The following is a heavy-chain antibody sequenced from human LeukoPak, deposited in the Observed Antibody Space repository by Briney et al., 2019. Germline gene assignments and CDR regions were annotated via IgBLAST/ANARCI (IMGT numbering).Heavy chain of an antibody. CDR3: AREWAEYSSSAEIDY. CDR1: EFTFSDSE. V-gene: IGHV3-73*01. J-gene: IGHJ4*02. CDR2: IRSKHNNYAT. D-gene: IGHD6-6*01. Sequence: TGGSLRLSCVASEFTFSDSEMHWVRQTSGKGLEWLGRIRSKHNNYATAYATSVTGRITISRDDSKNTAYLQMNSLKTEDTAVYYCAREWAEYSSSAEIDYWGQGTLVTVST.